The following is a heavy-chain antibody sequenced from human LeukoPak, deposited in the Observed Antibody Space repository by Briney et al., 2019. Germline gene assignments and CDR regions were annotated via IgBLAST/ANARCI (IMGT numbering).Heavy chain of an antibody. V-gene: IGHV1-69*06. Sequence: ASVKVSCKASGGTFSSYAISWVRQAPGQGLEWMGGIIPIFGTANYAQKFQGRVTITADKSTSTAYMELSSQRSEDTAVYYCARGSQIGDIDAFDIWGQGTMVTVSS. CDR1: GGTFSSYA. CDR2: IIPIFGTA. D-gene: IGHD2-15*01. J-gene: IGHJ3*02. CDR3: ARGSQIGDIDAFDI.